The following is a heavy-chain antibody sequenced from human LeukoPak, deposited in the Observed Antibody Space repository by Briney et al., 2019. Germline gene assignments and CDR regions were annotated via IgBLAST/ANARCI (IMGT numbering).Heavy chain of an antibody. CDR3: AKGAAAGLNYYFDY. CDR1: GFTFDDYA. D-gene: IGHD6-13*01. J-gene: IGHJ4*02. V-gene: IGHV3-9*03. Sequence: GGSLRLSCAASGFTFDDYAMHWVRQAPGKGLEWVSGISWNSGSIGYADSVKGRFTISRDNAKNSLHLQMNSLRAEDMALYYCAKGAAAGLNYYFDYWGQGTLDTVSS. CDR2: ISWNSGSI.